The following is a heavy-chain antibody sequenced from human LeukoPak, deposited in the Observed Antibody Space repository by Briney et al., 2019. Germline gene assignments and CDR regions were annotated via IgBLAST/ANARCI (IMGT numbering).Heavy chain of an antibody. J-gene: IGHJ5*02. CDR3: ARTYYDILTGYYMWFDP. CDR1: GYSISSGYY. Sequence: PSETLSLTCTVSGYSISSGYYWGWIRQPPGKGLEWIGSIYHSGSTNYNPSLKSRVTISVDKSKNQFSLKLSSVTAADTAVYYCARTYYDILTGYYMWFDPWGQGTLVTVSS. CDR2: IYHSGST. D-gene: IGHD3-9*01. V-gene: IGHV4-38-2*02.